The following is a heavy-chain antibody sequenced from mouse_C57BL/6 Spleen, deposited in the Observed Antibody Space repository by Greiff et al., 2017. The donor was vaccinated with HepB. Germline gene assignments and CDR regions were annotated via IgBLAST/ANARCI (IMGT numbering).Heavy chain of an antibody. Sequence: ESGPGLVKPSQSLSLTCSVTGFSITSGYYWNWIRQFPGNKLEWMGYISYDGSNNYNPSLKNRISITRDTSKNQFFLKLNSVTTEDTATYYCARDLLLRRFDYWGQGTTLTVSS. CDR1: GFSITSGYY. V-gene: IGHV3-6*01. CDR2: ISYDGSN. J-gene: IGHJ2*01. D-gene: IGHD1-1*01. CDR3: ARDLLLRRFDY.